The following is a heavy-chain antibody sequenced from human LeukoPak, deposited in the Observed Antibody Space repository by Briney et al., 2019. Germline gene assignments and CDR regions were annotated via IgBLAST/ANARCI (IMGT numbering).Heavy chain of an antibody. Sequence: GRCLRLSCAASGFTFSSYAMHWVRQAPGKGLEWVAVISYDGSNKYYADSVKGRFTISRDNSKNTLYLQMNSLRAEDTAVYYCARPYYSYYYDSSGFQHWGQGTLVTVSS. V-gene: IGHV3-30*04. J-gene: IGHJ1*01. CDR1: GFTFSSYA. CDR2: ISYDGSNK. D-gene: IGHD3-22*01. CDR3: ARPYYSYYYDSSGFQH.